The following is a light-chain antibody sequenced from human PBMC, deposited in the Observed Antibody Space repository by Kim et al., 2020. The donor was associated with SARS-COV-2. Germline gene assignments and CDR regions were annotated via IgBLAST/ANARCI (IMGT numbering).Light chain of an antibody. CDR1: SSDVGGYDY. Sequence: GQSVTISCTGNSSDVGGYDYVSWYQQHPGKAPKLMIYDVTRRPSGVPDRLSGSKSGNTASLTISGLQAEDEADYYCCSYAGRYIWVFGGGTQLTVL. V-gene: IGLV2-11*03. J-gene: IGLJ3*02. CDR2: DVT. CDR3: CSYAGRYIWV.